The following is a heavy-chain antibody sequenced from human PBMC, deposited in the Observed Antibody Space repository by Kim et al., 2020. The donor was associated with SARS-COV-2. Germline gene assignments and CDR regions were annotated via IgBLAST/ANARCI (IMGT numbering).Heavy chain of an antibody. CDR1: GFTFRNYA. CDR2: IKQHGGVK. CDR3: AKDVRLAPVGDRHFDH. J-gene: IGHJ2*01. V-gene: IGHV3-7*01. Sequence: GGSLRLSCEASGFTFRNYAMSWVRQAPGKGLEWVADIKQHGGVKYYVDSVKGRFTISRDNSRNSLHLQMNSLRVEDTAVYYCAKDVRLAPVGDRHFDHWG. D-gene: IGHD1-26*01.